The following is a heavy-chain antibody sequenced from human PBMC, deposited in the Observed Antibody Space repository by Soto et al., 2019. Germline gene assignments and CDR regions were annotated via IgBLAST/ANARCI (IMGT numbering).Heavy chain of an antibody. D-gene: IGHD6-13*01. CDR3: ARDFNPQIVTSSWKAYNWFDP. Sequence: GGSLRLSCVASGFTFSDYYMSWIRQAPGKGLEWVSYISSSSSYTNYADSVKGRFTISRDNAKNSLYLQMNSLRAEDTAVYYCARDFNPQIVTSSWKAYNWFDPWGQGTLVTVSS. CDR2: ISSSSSYT. J-gene: IGHJ5*02. V-gene: IGHV3-11*06. CDR1: GFTFSDYY.